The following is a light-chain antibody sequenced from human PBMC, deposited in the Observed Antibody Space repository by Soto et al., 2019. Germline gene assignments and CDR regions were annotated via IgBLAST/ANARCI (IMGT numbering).Light chain of an antibody. J-gene: IGKJ5*01. V-gene: IGKV2-28*01. CDR3: MQALQTPIT. CDR1: QSLLHSNGYNY. CDR2: LGS. Sequence: DIVMTQSPLSLPVTPGEPASISCRSSQSLLHSNGYNYLDWYLQKPGHSPQLLIYLGSNRASGVXDXXSGSGSGTDFTLKISRVEAEDVGVYYCMQALQTPITFGQGTRLEIK.